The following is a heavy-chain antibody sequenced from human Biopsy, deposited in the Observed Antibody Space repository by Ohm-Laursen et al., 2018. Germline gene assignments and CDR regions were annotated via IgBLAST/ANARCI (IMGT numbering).Heavy chain of an antibody. Sequence: SLRLSCAASGFTFSSYGMHWVRQAPGKGLEWVAAIWYDGSNKNYADSVKGRFTISRDNSKNTLYLQMNSLRAEDTAVYYCAKPADSYGSEFYFDYWGQGTLVTVSS. CDR1: GFTFSSYG. D-gene: IGHD4-17*01. V-gene: IGHV3-33*06. CDR3: AKPADSYGSEFYFDY. CDR2: IWYDGSNK. J-gene: IGHJ4*02.